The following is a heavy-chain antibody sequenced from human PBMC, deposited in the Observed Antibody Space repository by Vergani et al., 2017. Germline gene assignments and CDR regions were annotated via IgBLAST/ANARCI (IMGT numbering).Heavy chain of an antibody. CDR3: ANEGSANRIRGWLDH. V-gene: IGHV3-30*02. Sequence: VQLVESGGGLVKPGGSLRLSCAASGFRFSNYWMHWLRQAPGKGLEWVAFIQYDGSDIFYADFVEGRFTISRDNSKNSLYLQMRSLRFDDTAVYYCANEGSANRIRGWLDHWGQGALVTVSS. CDR1: GFRFSNYW. J-gene: IGHJ4*02. CDR2: IQYDGSDI. D-gene: IGHD3-10*01.